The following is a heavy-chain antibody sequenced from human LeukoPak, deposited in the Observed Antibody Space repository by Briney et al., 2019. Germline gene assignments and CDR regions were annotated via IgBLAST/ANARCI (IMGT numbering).Heavy chain of an antibody. D-gene: IGHD3-10*01. CDR2: IKQDGSEK. CDR3: ARGLASYYYGSGRPTPLDY. V-gene: IGHV3-7*01. CDR1: GFTFSSYW. Sequence: PGGSLRLSCAASGFTFSSYWMSWVRQAPGKGLEWVANIKQDGSEKYYVDSVKGRSTISRDNAKNSLYLQMNSLRAEDTAVYYCARGLASYYYGSGRPTPLDYWGQGTLVTVSS. J-gene: IGHJ4*02.